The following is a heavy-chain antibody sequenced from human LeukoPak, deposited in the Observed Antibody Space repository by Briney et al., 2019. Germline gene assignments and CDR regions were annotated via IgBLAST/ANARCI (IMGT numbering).Heavy chain of an antibody. CDR3: ARYCSSTSCLNWFDP. Sequence: PQTLSLTCTVSGGSISSGDYYWSWIRQPPGKGLEWIGYIYYSGSTYYNTSLKSRVTISVDTSKNQFSLKLSSVTAADTAVYYCARYCSSTSCLNWFDPWGQGTLVTVSS. V-gene: IGHV4-30-4*01. CDR2: IYYSGST. CDR1: GGSISSGDYY. J-gene: IGHJ5*02. D-gene: IGHD2-2*01.